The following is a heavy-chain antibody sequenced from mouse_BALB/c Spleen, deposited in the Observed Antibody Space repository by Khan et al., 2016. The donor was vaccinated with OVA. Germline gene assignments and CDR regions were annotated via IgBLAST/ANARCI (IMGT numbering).Heavy chain of an antibody. CDR1: GYTFTSYW. Sequence: QVHVKQSGAELAKPGASVKMSCKASGYTFTSYWMHWVKQRPGQGLEWIGYINPSTGYTEYNQKFKDKATLTADKSSSTAYMQLSSLTSEDSAVYYWANHGSSSAWFTYWGQGTLVTVSA. J-gene: IGHJ3*01. D-gene: IGHD1-1*01. V-gene: IGHV1-7*01. CDR2: INPSTGYT. CDR3: ANHGSSSAWFTY.